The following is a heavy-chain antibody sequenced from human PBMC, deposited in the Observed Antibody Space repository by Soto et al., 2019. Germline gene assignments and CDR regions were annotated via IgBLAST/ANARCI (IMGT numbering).Heavy chain of an antibody. CDR1: GYTFTSYA. V-gene: IGHV1-3*01. J-gene: IGHJ2*01. Sequence: QVQLVQSGAEVKKPGASVKVSCKASGYTFTSYAMHWVRQAPGQRLEWMGWINAGNGNTKYSQKFQGRVTITRDTSASTAYMELSSLRSEDTAVYYCARVRAVAGYFDLWGRGTLVTVSS. CDR3: ARVRAVAGYFDL. D-gene: IGHD6-19*01. CDR2: INAGNGNT.